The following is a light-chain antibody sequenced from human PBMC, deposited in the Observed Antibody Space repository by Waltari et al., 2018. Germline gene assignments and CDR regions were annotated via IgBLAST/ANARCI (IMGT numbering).Light chain of an antibody. CDR1: QYIGDY. Sequence: VLTQSPATMSLSPGDSATPSGRASQYIGDYLAWYQQNPGPAPRLLMSEASNRATGVPDRFSASGSGTDFTLTVSSLEPEDFAVYYCQNRRNWPLLTFGGGTKVEIK. CDR3: QNRRNWPLLT. V-gene: IGKV3-11*01. J-gene: IGKJ4*01. CDR2: EAS.